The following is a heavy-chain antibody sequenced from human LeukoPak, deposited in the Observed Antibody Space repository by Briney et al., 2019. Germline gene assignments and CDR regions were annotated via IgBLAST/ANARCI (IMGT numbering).Heavy chain of an antibody. Sequence: TSETLSLTCTVSGGSISSYYWSWIRQPPGKGLEWIGYIYYSGSTNYNPSLKSRVTISVETSKNEFSLKLRSVTAADTAVYYCARVTGYRIEDYFDYWGQGTLVTVSS. D-gene: IGHD6-13*01. J-gene: IGHJ4*02. CDR3: ARVTGYRIEDYFDY. V-gene: IGHV4-59*01. CDR1: GGSISSYY. CDR2: IYYSGST.